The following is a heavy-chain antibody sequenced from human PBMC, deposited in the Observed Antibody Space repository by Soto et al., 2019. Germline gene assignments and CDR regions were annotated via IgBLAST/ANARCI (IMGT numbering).Heavy chain of an antibody. CDR1: GFTFSSYS. D-gene: IGHD3-3*01. J-gene: IGHJ2*01. Sequence: EVQLVESGGGLVKPGGSLRLSCAASGFTFSSYSMNWVRQAPGKGLEWVSSISSSSSYIYYADSVKGRFTISRDNAKNSLYLQMNSLRAEDMAVYYCARGAPGDFWSGKYHPPKSYWYFDLWGRGTLVTVSS. CDR3: ARGAPGDFWSGKYHPPKSYWYFDL. CDR2: ISSSSSYI. V-gene: IGHV3-21*01.